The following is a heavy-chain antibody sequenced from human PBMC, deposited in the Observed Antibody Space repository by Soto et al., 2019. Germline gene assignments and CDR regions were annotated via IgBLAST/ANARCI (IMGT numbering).Heavy chain of an antibody. CDR2: ISAYNGNT. D-gene: IGHD3-22*01. CDR3: ARAFYYYDSSGYYPNAFDI. V-gene: IGHV1-18*01. CDR1: GYTFTSYG. Sequence: ASVKVSCKASGYTFTSYGISWVRQDPGQGLEWMGWISAYNGNTNYAQKLQGRVTMTTDTSTSTAYMELRSLRSDDTAVYYCARAFYYYDSSGYYPNAFDIWGQGTMVTVSS. J-gene: IGHJ3*02.